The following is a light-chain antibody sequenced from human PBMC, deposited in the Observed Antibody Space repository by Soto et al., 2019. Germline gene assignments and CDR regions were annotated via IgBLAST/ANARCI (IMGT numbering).Light chain of an antibody. CDR1: SSNIGSNY. V-gene: IGLV1-47*01. CDR3: AAWDDRLSGRV. Sequence: QSVLTQPPSASGTPGQRVTISCSGSSSNIGSNYVYWYQQFPGTAPKLLIYMNDQRPSGVPDRFSASKSGTSASLAISGLRSEDETDYYCAAWDDRLSGRVFGGGTKLTVL. J-gene: IGLJ3*02. CDR2: MND.